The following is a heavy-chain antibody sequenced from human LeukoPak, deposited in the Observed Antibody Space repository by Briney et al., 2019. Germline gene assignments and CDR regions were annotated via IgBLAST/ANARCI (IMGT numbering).Heavy chain of an antibody. V-gene: IGHV1-18*04. J-gene: IGHJ5*02. Sequence: ASVKVSCKASGYTFTSYGISWVRQAPGQGLEWMGWISAYNGNTNCAQKLQGRVTMTTDTSTSTAYMELRSLRSDDTAVYYCATGDGITGPNNWFDPWGQGTLVTVSS. D-gene: IGHD1-20*01. CDR2: ISAYNGNT. CDR3: ATGDGITGPNNWFDP. CDR1: GYTFTSYG.